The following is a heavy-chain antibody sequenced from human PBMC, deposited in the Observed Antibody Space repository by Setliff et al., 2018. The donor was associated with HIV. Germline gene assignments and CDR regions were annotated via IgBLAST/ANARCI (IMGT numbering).Heavy chain of an antibody. CDR1: GGSISSHY. D-gene: IGHD2-15*01. V-gene: IGHV4-34*01. Sequence: SETLSLTCTVSGGSISSHYWSWIRQPPGKGLEWIGEIHHSGSTNNNPSLKSRVTISLAASKNQFSLKLRSVTVADTAVYFCARGPVVGFDSWGQGTLVTVSS. J-gene: IGHJ4*02. CDR3: ARGPVVGFDS. CDR2: IHHSGST.